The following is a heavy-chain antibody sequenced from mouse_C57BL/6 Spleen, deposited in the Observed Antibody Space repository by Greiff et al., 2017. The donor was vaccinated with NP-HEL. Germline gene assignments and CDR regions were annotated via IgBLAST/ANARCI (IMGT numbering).Heavy chain of an antibody. D-gene: IGHD1-1*02. CDR1: GYTFTSYW. J-gene: IGHJ2*01. CDR2: IDPSDSYT. Sequence: QVQLQQPGAELVRPGTSVKLSCKASGYTFTSYWMHWVKQRPGQGLEWIGVIDPSDSYTNYNQKFKGKATLTVDTSSSTAYMQLSSLTSEDSAVYYCARRGVYGNYLDYWGQGTTLTVSS. CDR3: ARRGVYGNYLDY. V-gene: IGHV1-59*01.